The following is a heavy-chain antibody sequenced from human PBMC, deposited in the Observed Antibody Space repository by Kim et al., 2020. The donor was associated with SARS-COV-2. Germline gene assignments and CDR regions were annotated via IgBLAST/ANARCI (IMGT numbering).Heavy chain of an antibody. CDR3: ARDGPEGAAAASNYYGMDV. J-gene: IGHJ6*02. Sequence: SETLSLTCAVSGGSISSSNWWNWVRQPPGKGLEWIGEIYHSGSTNYNPSLKSRVTISVDKSKNQFSLKLSSVTAADTAVYYCARDGPEGAAAASNYYGMDVWGQGTTVTVSS. CDR2: IYHSGST. V-gene: IGHV4-4*02. CDR1: GGSISSSNW. D-gene: IGHD6-13*01.